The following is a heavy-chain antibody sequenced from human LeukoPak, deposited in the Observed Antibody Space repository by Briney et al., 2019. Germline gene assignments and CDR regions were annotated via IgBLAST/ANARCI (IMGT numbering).Heavy chain of an antibody. D-gene: IGHD3-22*01. CDR3: ARDRSPEGYYDSSHWDYYHGMDV. Sequence: SETLSLTCTVSGGSISNYYWSWIRQPPGKGLEWVGYIYYSGSNNYNPSLKSRVTISVDTSKNQFSLNLSSVTAADTAMYYCARDRSPEGYYDSSHWDYYHGMDVWGQGTTVTVSS. J-gene: IGHJ6*02. CDR2: IYYSGSN. CDR1: GGSISNYY. V-gene: IGHV4-59*01.